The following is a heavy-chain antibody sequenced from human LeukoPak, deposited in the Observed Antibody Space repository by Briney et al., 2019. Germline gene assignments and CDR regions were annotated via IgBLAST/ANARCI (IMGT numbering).Heavy chain of an antibody. D-gene: IGHD1-26*01. CDR3: ATDSGSGWELFSPFDY. J-gene: IGHJ4*02. CDR2: FDPEDGET. V-gene: IGHV1-24*01. Sequence: ASVKVSCKVSGYTLTELSMHWVRQAPGKGLEWMGGFDPEDGETIYAQKFQGRVTMTEDTSTDTVYMELSSLRSEDTAVYYCATDSGSGWELFSPFDYWGQGTLVTVSS. CDR1: GYTLTELS.